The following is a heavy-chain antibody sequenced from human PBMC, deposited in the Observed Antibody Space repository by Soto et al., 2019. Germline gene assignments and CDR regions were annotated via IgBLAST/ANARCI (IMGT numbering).Heavy chain of an antibody. V-gene: IGHV3-30*18. CDR1: GFTFSSYG. CDR3: AKDTRQSVGGYYYGMDV. J-gene: IGHJ6*02. Sequence: PGGSLRLSCAASGFTFSSYGMHWVRQAPGKGLEWVAVISYDGSNKYYADSVKGRFTISRDNSKNTLYLQMNSLRAEDTAVYYCAKDTRQSVGGYYYGMDVWGQGTTVTVSS. D-gene: IGHD2-15*01. CDR2: ISYDGSNK.